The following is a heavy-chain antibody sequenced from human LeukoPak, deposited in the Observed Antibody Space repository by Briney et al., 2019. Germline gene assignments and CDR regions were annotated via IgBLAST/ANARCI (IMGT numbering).Heavy chain of an antibody. CDR3: ARGGGYDAFDI. Sequence: SETLSLTCTVSGGSISSYYWSWVRQPPGKGLEWIGYIYYSGSTNYNPSLKSGVTISVDTSKNQFSLKLSSVTAADTAVYYCARGGGYDAFDIWGQGTMVTVSS. CDR1: GGSISSYY. V-gene: IGHV4-59*01. CDR2: IYYSGST. D-gene: IGHD6-13*01. J-gene: IGHJ3*02.